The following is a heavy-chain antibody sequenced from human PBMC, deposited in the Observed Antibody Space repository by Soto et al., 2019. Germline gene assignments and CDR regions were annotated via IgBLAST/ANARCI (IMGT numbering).Heavy chain of an antibody. CDR2: ISWNSGSI. V-gene: IGHV3-9*01. J-gene: IGHJ4*02. Sequence: EVQLVESGGGLVQPGRSLRLSCAASGFTFDDYAMHWVRQAPGKGLEWVSGISWNSGSICYADSVKGRFTISRDNAKNYLYLQMNSLRAEDTALYYCAKDAAVFGVVITLVDYWGQGTLVTVSA. CDR3: AKDAAVFGVVITLVDY. D-gene: IGHD3-3*01. CDR1: GFTFDDYA.